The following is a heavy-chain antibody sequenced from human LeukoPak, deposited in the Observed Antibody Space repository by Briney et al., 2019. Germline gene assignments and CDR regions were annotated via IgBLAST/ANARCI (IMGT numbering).Heavy chain of an antibody. CDR1: GGSLSNYY. D-gene: IGHD5-18*01. Sequence: PSETLSLTCAVYGGSLSNYYWSWIRQPPGKGLEWIGEIDDSGSTNYNPSLKSRVIMSVDTSKSQFSLKLSSVTAADTAVYYCARVAGYRYYYHYMDVWGKGTTVTVSS. J-gene: IGHJ6*03. V-gene: IGHV4-34*01. CDR2: IDDSGST. CDR3: ARVAGYRYYYHYMDV.